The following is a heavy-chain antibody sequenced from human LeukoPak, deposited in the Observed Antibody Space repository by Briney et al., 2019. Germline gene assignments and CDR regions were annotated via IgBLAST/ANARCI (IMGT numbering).Heavy chain of an antibody. V-gene: IGHV4-61*02. CDR1: GGSISSGSYY. Sequence: SETLSLTCTVSGGSISSGSYYWSWIRQPAGKGLEWIGRIYTSGSASYNPSLKSRVTISVDTSKNQFSLKLSSVTAADTAVYYCARVPGYPDYYYYYYIDVWGKGTTVTVSS. D-gene: IGHD3-9*01. CDR3: ARVPGYPDYYYYYYIDV. J-gene: IGHJ6*03. CDR2: IYTSGSA.